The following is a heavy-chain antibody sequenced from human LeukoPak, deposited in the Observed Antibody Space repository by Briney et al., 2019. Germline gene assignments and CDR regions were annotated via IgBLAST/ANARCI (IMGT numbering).Heavy chain of an antibody. J-gene: IGHJ4*02. CDR2: ITGSGAFT. Sequence: QSGGSLRLSCAASGFTFSSYWMTWVRQAPGKGLEWVSAITGSGAFTDYADSVKGRFTISRDNSKSTLYLQMNSLRAEDTAVYYCAKRSAESSGYFDYWGQGTRVTVSS. CDR3: AKRSAESSGYFDY. D-gene: IGHD6-19*01. V-gene: IGHV3-23*01. CDR1: GFTFSSYW.